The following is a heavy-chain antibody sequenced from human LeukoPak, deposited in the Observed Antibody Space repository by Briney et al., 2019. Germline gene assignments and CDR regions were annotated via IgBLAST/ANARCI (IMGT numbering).Heavy chain of an antibody. D-gene: IGHD3-22*01. CDR2: INHSGST. CDR3: ARLAENYYDSSGYYYDY. CDR1: GGSFSGYY. V-gene: IGHV4-34*01. J-gene: IGHJ4*02. Sequence: SETLSLTCAVYGGSFSGYYWSWIRQPPGKGLEWIGEINHSGSTNYNPSLKSRVTISVDTSKNQFSLKLSSVTAADTAAYYCARLAENYYDSSGYYYDYWGQGTLVTVSS.